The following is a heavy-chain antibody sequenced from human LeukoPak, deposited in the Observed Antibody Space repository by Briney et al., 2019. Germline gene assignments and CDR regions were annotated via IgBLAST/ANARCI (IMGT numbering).Heavy chain of an antibody. D-gene: IGHD5/OR15-5a*01. CDR2: ISSSDSTT. Sequence: GGSLRLSCAASGFTFSSYEMNWVRQAPGKGLEWVSYISSSDSTTYFADSVKGRFTISRDNSKSSLFLQMNSLRTEDTALYYCARDHVYGGADYWGQGTLVTVSS. CDR1: GFTFSSYE. J-gene: IGHJ4*02. V-gene: IGHV3-48*03. CDR3: ARDHVYGGADY.